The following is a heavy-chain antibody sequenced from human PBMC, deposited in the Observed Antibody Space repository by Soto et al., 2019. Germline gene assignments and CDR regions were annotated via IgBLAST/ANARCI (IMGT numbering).Heavy chain of an antibody. D-gene: IGHD2-15*01. J-gene: IGHJ4*02. V-gene: IGHV1-8*01. Sequence: QVQLVQSGAEVREPGASVMVSCKASGYSFTSLDINWVRQTAGQGLEWMGWMQPSTGRTGYAQKFQGRVTMTRDTSINTAYMELTTLTAEDTAFYYCARGVSAVGDYWGQGTLVTVSS. CDR3: ARGVSAVGDY. CDR2: MQPSTGRT. CDR1: GYSFTSLD.